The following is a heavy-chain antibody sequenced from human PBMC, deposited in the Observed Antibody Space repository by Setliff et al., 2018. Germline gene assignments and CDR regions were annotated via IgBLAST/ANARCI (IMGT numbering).Heavy chain of an antibody. J-gene: IGHJ4*02. D-gene: IGHD1-26*01. CDR3: TRDWDAVLAN. Sequence: GGSLRLSCAASGFTFYNYWMHWVRQAPGKGLVWVSRIQNKAAGYGTQHAASVKGRFYISGDDSKNSLYLQMNSLKIEDTAMYYCTRDWDAVLANWGQGTLVTVSS. CDR1: GFTFYNYW. V-gene: IGHV3-72*01. CDR2: IQNKAAGYGT.